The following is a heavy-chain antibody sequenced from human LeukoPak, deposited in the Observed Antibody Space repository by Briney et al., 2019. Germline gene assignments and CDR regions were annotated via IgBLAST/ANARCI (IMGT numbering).Heavy chain of an antibody. CDR1: GFTFSYFG. D-gene: IGHD6-19*01. CDR2: ISEDGTEK. J-gene: IGHJ4*02. Sequence: GGSLTLSCAAASGFTFSYFGMHWVRQAPGKGLEWVAVISEDGTEKFYADSVKGQVTISRDNSKNTLYLQMNSLRAEDTAVYYCAKDSGYSSGWGTFDYWGQGTLVTVSS. V-gene: IGHV3-30*18. CDR3: AKDSGYSSGWGTFDY.